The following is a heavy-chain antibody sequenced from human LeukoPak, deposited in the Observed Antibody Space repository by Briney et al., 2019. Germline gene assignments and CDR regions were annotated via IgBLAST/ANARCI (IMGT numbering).Heavy chain of an antibody. CDR1: GYAFTSYG. J-gene: IGHJ3*02. CDR3: ARARLYYEKAFDI. D-gene: IGHD3-22*01. V-gene: IGHV1-18*01. Sequence: ASVNVSCKASGYAFTSYGISWVRPAPGQGLERMGWISAYNGNTNYAQKLQGRVTMTTDTSTSTAYMELRSLRSDDTAVYYCARARLYYEKAFDIWGQGTMVTVSS. CDR2: ISAYNGNT.